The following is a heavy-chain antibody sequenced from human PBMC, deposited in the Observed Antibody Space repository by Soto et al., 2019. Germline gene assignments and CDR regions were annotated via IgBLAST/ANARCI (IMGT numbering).Heavy chain of an antibody. CDR3: ARGEYGSGSYYGGYYYYGMDV. D-gene: IGHD3-10*01. Sequence: SETLSLTCTVSGGSISSYCWSWIRQPPGKGLEWIGYIYYSGSTNYNPSLKSRVTISVDTSKNQFSLKLSSVTAADTAVYYCARGEYGSGSYYGGYYYYGMDVWGQGTTVTVSS. CDR2: IYYSGST. CDR1: GGSISSYC. J-gene: IGHJ6*02. V-gene: IGHV4-59*01.